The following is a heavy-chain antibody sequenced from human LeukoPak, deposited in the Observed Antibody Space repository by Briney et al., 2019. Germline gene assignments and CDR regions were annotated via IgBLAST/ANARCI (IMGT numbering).Heavy chain of an antibody. Sequence: EASVKVSCKASGGTFSSYAISWVRQAPGQGLEWMGGIIPIFGTANYAQKFQGRVTITADESTSTAYMELSSLRSEDTAVYYCARARLPYCSSTSCYPDYWGQGTLVTVSS. D-gene: IGHD2-2*01. CDR1: GGTFSSYA. CDR3: ARARLPYCSSTSCYPDY. V-gene: IGHV1-69*13. J-gene: IGHJ4*02. CDR2: IIPIFGTA.